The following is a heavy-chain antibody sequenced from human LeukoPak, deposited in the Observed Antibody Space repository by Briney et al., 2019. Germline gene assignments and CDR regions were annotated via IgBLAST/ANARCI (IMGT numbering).Heavy chain of an antibody. D-gene: IGHD4-17*01. CDR3: ARLIGDYGDYVDLFDY. J-gene: IGHJ4*02. CDR1: GFTFSSYW. V-gene: IGHV3-74*01. CDR2: INSDGSST. Sequence: GGSLRLSCAASGFTFSSYWMHWVRQAPGKGLVWVSRINSDGSSTSYADSVKDRFTISRDNSKNTLYLEMAGLRAEDTAVYYCARLIGDYGDYVDLFDYWGQGTLVTVSS.